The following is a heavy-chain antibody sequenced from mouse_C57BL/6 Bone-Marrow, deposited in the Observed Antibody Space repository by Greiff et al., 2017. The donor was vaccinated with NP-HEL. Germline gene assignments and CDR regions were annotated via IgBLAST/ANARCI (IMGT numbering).Heavy chain of an antibody. CDR2: INSDGGST. Sequence: DVKLVESGGGLVQPGESLKLSCESNEYEFPSHDMSWVRKTPEKRLELVAAINSDGGSTYYPDTMERRFIIYRDNTKKTLYLQMSRLRSEDTALYYCARMDYYGSLDYWGQGTSVTVSS. CDR3: ARMDYYGSLDY. V-gene: IGHV5-2*01. D-gene: IGHD1-1*01. J-gene: IGHJ4*01. CDR1: EYEFPSHD.